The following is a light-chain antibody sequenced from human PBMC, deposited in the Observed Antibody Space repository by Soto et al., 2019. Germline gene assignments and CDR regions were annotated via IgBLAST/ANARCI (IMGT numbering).Light chain of an antibody. CDR1: ESVDSSY. CDR2: AAG. Sequence: EIVLTQSPGTLSLSPGERATLSCRASESVDSSYLAWYQQKPGQAPRLLMYAAGTRATGIPDGFSGSGSGTDFTLTISRLEPEDYAVYYCQQYGSSPRTFGQGTKLEIK. CDR3: QQYGSSPRT. V-gene: IGKV3-20*01. J-gene: IGKJ2*01.